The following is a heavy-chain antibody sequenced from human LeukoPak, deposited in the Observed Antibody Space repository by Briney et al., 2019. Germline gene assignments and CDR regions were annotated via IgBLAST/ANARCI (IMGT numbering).Heavy chain of an antibody. V-gene: IGHV3-30*01. J-gene: IGHJ4*02. CDR1: GFTFSSYA. D-gene: IGHD5-24*01. CDR2: ISYDGSNK. CDR3: ARSPDGYNLFDY. Sequence: GGSLRLSCAASGFTFSSYAMPWVRQAPGKGLEWVAVISYDGSNKYYADSVKGRFTISRDNSKNTLYLQMNSLRAEDTAVYYCARSPDGYNLFDYWGQGTLVTVSS.